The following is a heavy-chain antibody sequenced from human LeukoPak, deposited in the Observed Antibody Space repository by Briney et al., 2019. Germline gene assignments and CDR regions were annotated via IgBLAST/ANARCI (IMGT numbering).Heavy chain of an antibody. Sequence: GGSLRLSCAASGFTVSSNYMSWVRQAPGKGLEWVSVIYSGGSTYYADSVKGRFTISRDNSKNTLYLQMNSLRAEDTAVYYCARDRIYCSGGSCPSGYFDDWGQGTLVTVSS. V-gene: IGHV3-53*01. J-gene: IGHJ4*02. D-gene: IGHD2-15*01. CDR2: IYSGGST. CDR1: GFTVSSNY. CDR3: ARDRIYCSGGSCPSGYFDD.